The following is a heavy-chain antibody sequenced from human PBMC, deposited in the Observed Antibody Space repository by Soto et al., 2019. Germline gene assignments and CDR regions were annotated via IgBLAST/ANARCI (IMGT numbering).Heavy chain of an antibody. Sequence: QVQLVQSGAEVKKPGSSVKVSCKASGGTFSSYAISWVRQAPGQGLEWMGGIIPIFGTANYAQKFQGRVTITADESTSTAYRELSSLRSEDTAVYYCARRSVTDIVVVPAAMFYYYYGMDVWGQGTTVTVSS. CDR1: GGTFSSYA. CDR3: ARRSVTDIVVVPAAMFYYYYGMDV. CDR2: IIPIFGTA. V-gene: IGHV1-69*01. J-gene: IGHJ6*02. D-gene: IGHD2-2*01.